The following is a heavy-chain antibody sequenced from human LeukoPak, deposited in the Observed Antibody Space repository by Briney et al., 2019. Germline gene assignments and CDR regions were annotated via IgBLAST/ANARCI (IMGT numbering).Heavy chain of an antibody. Sequence: SETLSLTCAVYGGSFSGYYWSWIRQPPGKGLEWIGEINHSGSTNYNPSLKSRVTISVDTSKNQFSLKLSSVTAADTAVYYCARRGYGYGKYFQHWGQGTLVTVSS. V-gene: IGHV4-34*01. CDR3: ARRGYGYGKYFQH. CDR1: GGSFSGYY. CDR2: INHSGST. D-gene: IGHD5-18*01. J-gene: IGHJ1*01.